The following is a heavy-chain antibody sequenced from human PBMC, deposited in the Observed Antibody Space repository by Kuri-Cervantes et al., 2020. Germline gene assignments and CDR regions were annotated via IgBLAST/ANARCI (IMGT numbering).Heavy chain of an antibody. CDR1: GFIFTSSA. D-gene: IGHD3-10*01. CDR2: IVVGSGKT. CDR3: ARVPPPVVRGVFILPSGYFDY. V-gene: IGHV1-58*01. J-gene: IGHJ4*02. Sequence: SVKVSCKASGFIFTSSAVRWVRQARGQRLEWIGWIVVGSGKTSYAQKLQGRVTMTTDTSTSTAYMELRSLRSDDTAVYYCARVPPPVVRGVFILPSGYFDYWGQGALVTVSS.